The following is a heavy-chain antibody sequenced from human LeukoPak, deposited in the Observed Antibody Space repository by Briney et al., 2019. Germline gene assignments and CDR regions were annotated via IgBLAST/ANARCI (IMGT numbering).Heavy chain of an antibody. V-gene: IGHV4-61*01. D-gene: IGHD3-3*01. CDR2: IYYSGST. CDR3: ARGFRDDFWSGYYERPYYGMDV. J-gene: IGHJ6*02. Sequence: SETLSLTCTVSGGSVSSGSYYWSWIRQPPGKGLEWIGYIYYSGSTNYNPSLKSRVTISVDTSKNQFSLKLSSVTAADTAVYYCARGFRDDFWSGYYERPYYGMDVWGQGTTVTASS. CDR1: GGSVSSGSYY.